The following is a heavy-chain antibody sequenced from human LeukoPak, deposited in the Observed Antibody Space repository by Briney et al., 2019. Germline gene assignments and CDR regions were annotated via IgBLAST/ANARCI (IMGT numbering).Heavy chain of an antibody. D-gene: IGHD3-22*01. CDR1: GGSISSGSYY. Sequence: PSETLSLTCTVSGGSISSGSYYWSWIRQPAGKGLEWIGRIYTSGSTNYNPSLKSRVTISVDTSKNQFSLKLSSVTAADTAVYYCARTDYYDSSGYYLPTGYFDYWGQGTLVTVSS. J-gene: IGHJ4*02. CDR3: ARTDYYDSSGYYLPTGYFDY. V-gene: IGHV4-61*02. CDR2: IYTSGST.